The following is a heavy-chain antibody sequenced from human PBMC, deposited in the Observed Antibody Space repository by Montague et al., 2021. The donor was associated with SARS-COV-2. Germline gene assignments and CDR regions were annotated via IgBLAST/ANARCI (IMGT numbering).Heavy chain of an antibody. Sequence: SETLSLTCVVSGGSITLNYCTWIRQPAGAGLEWIGGIHRNGNAXXXPSXXXRVTMSVDTARNSFSLNLTSVTAADTAVYFCARDEHVGSETYGGHSASFVYSYGLDLWGQGTTVTV. J-gene: IGHJ6*02. V-gene: IGHV4-4*07. CDR2: IHRNGNA. CDR1: GGSITLNY. D-gene: IGHD4-23*01. CDR3: ARDEHVGSETYGGHSASFVYSYGLDL.